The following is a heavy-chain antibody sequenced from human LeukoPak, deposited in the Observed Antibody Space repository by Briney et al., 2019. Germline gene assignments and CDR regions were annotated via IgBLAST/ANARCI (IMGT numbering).Heavy chain of an antibody. CDR1: GGSFSGYY. J-gene: IGHJ4*02. Sequence: SETLSLTCAVYGGSFSGYYWSWIRQPPGKGLEWIGEINHSGSTNYNPSLKSRVTISVDTSKNQFSLKLSSVTAADTAVYYCARHPSWPDYGGTFDYWGQGTLVIVSS. D-gene: IGHD4-23*01. CDR2: INHSGST. V-gene: IGHV4-34*01. CDR3: ARHPSWPDYGGTFDY.